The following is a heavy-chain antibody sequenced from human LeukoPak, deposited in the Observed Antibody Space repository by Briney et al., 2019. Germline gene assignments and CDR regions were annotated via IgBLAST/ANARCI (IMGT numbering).Heavy chain of an antibody. CDR3: ARRLGRPNTDIDY. CDR1: GYSLSSGYY. CDR2: VYHSGST. D-gene: IGHD3-16*01. J-gene: IGHJ4*02. Sequence: PSETLSLTCAVSGYSLSSGYYWGWIRQPPGKGLEWIGSVYHSGSTYYNPSLKSRVTISVDTSKNQFSLRLSSVTAADTAVYYCARRLGRPNTDIDYWGQGTLVTVSS. V-gene: IGHV4-38-2*01.